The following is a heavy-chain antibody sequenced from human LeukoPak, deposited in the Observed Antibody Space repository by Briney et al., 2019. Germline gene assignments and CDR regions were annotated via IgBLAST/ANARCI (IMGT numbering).Heavy chain of an antibody. J-gene: IGHJ5*02. Sequence: GRSLRLSWAASGFTYSDYYVSWIRQAPGKGLEWVSYISSGGVTMYYADSVKGRFTISRDNAKNSLYLQMNSLRAEDTAVYHCARIGGDNWGREVNWFDPWGQGTLVTVSS. V-gene: IGHV3-11*04. D-gene: IGHD1-1*01. CDR2: ISSGGVTM. CDR1: GFTYSDYY. CDR3: ARIGGDNWGREVNWFDP.